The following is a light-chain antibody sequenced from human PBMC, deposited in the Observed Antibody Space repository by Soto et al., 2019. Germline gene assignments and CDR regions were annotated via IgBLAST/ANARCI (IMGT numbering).Light chain of an antibody. V-gene: IGKV3-20*01. CDR2: GAS. J-gene: IGKJ1*01. CDR1: QSVSSSY. Sequence: MVLNLAPRRMSIYPGERATLSCRASQSVSSSYLAWYQQKPGQAPRLLIYGASSRATGIPDRFSGSGSGTDFTLTISRLEPEELAVYYCQQYGSSRAFGHGTKVDIK. CDR3: QQYGSSRA.